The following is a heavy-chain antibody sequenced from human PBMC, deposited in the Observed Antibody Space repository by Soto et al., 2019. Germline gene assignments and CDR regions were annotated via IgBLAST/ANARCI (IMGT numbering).Heavy chain of an antibody. CDR1: GFTFSSYA. V-gene: IGHV3-23*01. CDR2: ISGSGGST. CDR3: AKDPERITMIVVVMAFDI. D-gene: IGHD3-22*01. J-gene: IGHJ3*02. Sequence: GGSLRLSCAASGFTFSSYAMSWVRQAPGKGLEWVSAISGSGGSTYYADSVKGRFTISRDNSKNTLYLQMNSLRAEDTAVYYCAKDPERITMIVVVMAFDIWGQGTMVTVSS.